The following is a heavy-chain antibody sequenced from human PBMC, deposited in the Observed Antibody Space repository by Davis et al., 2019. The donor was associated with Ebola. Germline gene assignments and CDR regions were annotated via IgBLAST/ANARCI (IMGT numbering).Heavy chain of an antibody. J-gene: IGHJ4*02. CDR2: IIPIFGTA. Sequence: SVKVSCKASGGTFSSYAISWVRQAPGQGLEWMGGIIPIFGTANYAQKFQGRVTITADESTSTAYMELSSLRSEDTAVYYCASPPRSMDDGSLDYWGQGTLVTVSS. CDR3: ASPPRSMDDGSLDY. CDR1: GGTFSSYA. D-gene: IGHD1-1*01. V-gene: IGHV1-69*13.